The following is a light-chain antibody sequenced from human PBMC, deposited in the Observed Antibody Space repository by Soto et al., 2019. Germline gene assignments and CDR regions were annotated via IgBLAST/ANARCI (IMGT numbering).Light chain of an antibody. Sequence: QSALTQPPSASGSPGQSVTISCAGTSSDVGAYKYVSWYQQHPGKAPNLIIYEVSKRPSGVPDRFSGSKSDNTASLTVSGLQAEDEADYYCSSYAGSNNLVFGGGTKLTVL. CDR3: SSYAGSNNLV. V-gene: IGLV2-8*01. CDR1: SSDVGAYKY. J-gene: IGLJ3*02. CDR2: EVS.